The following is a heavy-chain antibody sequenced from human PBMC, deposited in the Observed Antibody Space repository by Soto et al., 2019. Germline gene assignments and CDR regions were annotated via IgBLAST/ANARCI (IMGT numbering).Heavy chain of an antibody. J-gene: IGHJ4*02. V-gene: IGHV3-23*01. CDR1: GITFSNFA. Sequence: QLLESGGGFVQPGGSLRLSCVASGITFSNFAMAWVRQAPGEGLEWVSAISGSGDDTFYADSMKGRFTISRDNSKDTLYLLINSLRAEDTAVYYCANPIPKTGTTFGFWGQGTLVTVSS. D-gene: IGHD1-1*01. CDR3: ANPIPKTGTTFGF. CDR2: ISGSGDDT.